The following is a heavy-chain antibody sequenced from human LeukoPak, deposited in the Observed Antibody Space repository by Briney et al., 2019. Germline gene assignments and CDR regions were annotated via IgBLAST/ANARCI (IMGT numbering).Heavy chain of an antibody. V-gene: IGHV4-38-2*02. J-gene: IGHJ3*02. CDR2: IYHSGST. CDR3: ARALRLDDAFDI. CDR1: GYSISSGYY. Sequence: SETLSLTCTVSGYSISSGYYWGWIRQPPGKGLEWIGGIYHSGSTYYNPSLKSRVTISVDTSKNQFSLKPSSVTAADTAVYYCARALRLDDAFDIWGQGTMVTVSS. D-gene: IGHD3-3*01.